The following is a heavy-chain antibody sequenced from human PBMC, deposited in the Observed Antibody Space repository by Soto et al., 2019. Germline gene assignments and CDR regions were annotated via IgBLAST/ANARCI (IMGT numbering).Heavy chain of an antibody. CDR2: INPSGST. CDR1: GGSFSGYY. V-gene: IGHV4-34*01. D-gene: IGHD3-16*01. CDR3: ARGHGGFDP. Sequence: QVQLQQWGAGLLKPSETLSLTCAVYGGSFSGYYWSWIRQPPGKGLEWSGEINPSGSTNYNPSLKSRVTISVDTSKNQFSLKLSSVTAADTSVYYCARGHGGFDPWGQGTLVTVSS. J-gene: IGHJ5*02.